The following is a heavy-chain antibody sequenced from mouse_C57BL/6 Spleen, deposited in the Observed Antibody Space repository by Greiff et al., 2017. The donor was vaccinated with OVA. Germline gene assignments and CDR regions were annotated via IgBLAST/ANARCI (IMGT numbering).Heavy chain of an antibody. CDR2: INPSSGYT. V-gene: IGHV1-7*01. D-gene: IGHD2-5*01. Sequence: QVQLQQSGAELAKPGASVKLSCKASGYTFTSYWMHWVKQRPGQGLEWIGYINPSSGYTKYNQKFKDKATLTADKSSSTAYMQLSSLTYEDSAVYYCARRSNLDYYAMDYWGQGTSVTVSS. CDR3: ARRSNLDYYAMDY. J-gene: IGHJ4*01. CDR1: GYTFTSYW.